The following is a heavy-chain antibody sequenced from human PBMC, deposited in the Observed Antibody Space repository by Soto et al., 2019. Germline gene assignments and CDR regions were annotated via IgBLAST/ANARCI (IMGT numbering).Heavy chain of an antibody. Sequence: GASVKVSCKASGYTFTSYDINWVRQATGQGLEWMGWMNPNSGNTGYAQKFQGRVTMTRNTSISTAYMELSSLRSEDTAVYYCARGDNWNDVSFAAFDIRGQGTMVTVSS. D-gene: IGHD1-1*01. CDR1: GYTFTSYD. CDR2: MNPNSGNT. J-gene: IGHJ3*02. V-gene: IGHV1-8*01. CDR3: ARGDNWNDVSFAAFDI.